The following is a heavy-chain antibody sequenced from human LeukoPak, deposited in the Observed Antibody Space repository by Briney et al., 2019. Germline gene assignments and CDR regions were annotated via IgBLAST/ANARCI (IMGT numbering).Heavy chain of an antibody. J-gene: IGHJ6*02. CDR2: IIPLFRTA. CDR3: ARIMEYCSSTSCYYGMDV. CDR1: GGTFNNYA. Sequence: SVKVSCKTSGGTFNNYAIKWVRQAPGQGLEWMGGIIPLFRTANYAQNFQGRVTITADESTRTAYMELSSLRSEDTAVYYCARIMEYCSSTSCYYGMDVWGQGTTVTVSS. V-gene: IGHV1-69*13. D-gene: IGHD2-2*01.